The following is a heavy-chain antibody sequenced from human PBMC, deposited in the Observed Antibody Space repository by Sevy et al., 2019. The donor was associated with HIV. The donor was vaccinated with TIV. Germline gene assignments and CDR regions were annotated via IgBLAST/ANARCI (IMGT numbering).Heavy chain of an antibody. V-gene: IGHV1-8*01. CDR2: MNPNSGNT. Sequence: ASVKVSCKASGYTFTSYDINWVRQATGQGLEWMGWMNPNSGNTGYAQKFQGRVTMTRNTSISTAYMELSSLRSEDTAVYYCARGRKGVAAAGRPVRWFDHWGQGTLVTVSS. CDR1: GYTFTSYD. CDR3: ARGRKGVAAAGRPVRWFDH. D-gene: IGHD6-13*01. J-gene: IGHJ5*02.